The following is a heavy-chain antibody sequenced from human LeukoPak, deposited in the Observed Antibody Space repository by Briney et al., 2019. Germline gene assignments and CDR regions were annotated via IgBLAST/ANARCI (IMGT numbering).Heavy chain of an antibody. D-gene: IGHD4-17*01. CDR3: ARDRLHYGEYEKTFDY. J-gene: IGHJ4*02. Sequence: GGSLRLSCAASGFTFSSYEMNWVRQAPGKGLEWVSYISSSGSTIYYADSVKGRFTISRDNSKNTLYLQMNSLRAEDTAVYYCARDRLHYGEYEKTFDYWGQGTLVTVSS. CDR2: ISSSGSTI. V-gene: IGHV3-48*03. CDR1: GFTFSSYE.